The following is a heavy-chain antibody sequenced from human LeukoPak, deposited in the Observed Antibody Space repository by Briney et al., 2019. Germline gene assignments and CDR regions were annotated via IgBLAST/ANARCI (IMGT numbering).Heavy chain of an antibody. CDR2: IYFSGST. CDR3: ARESVEIGTRWFDP. J-gene: IGHJ5*01. CDR1: GGSIRSYY. V-gene: IGHV4-59*12. Sequence: SETLSLTCTVSGGSIRSYYWSWIRRPPGKGLEWIGYIYFSGSTSYNPSLTSRATISVDTSKNHFSLRLRSVTAADTAMYYCARESVEIGTRWFDPWGQGTLVTVSS. D-gene: IGHD6-13*01.